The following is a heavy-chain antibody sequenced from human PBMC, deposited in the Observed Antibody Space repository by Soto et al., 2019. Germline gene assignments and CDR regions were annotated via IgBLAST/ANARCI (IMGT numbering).Heavy chain of an antibody. J-gene: IGHJ4*02. CDR2: IIPIFGTA. D-gene: IGHD5-18*01. V-gene: IGHV1-69*01. CDR1: GGTFSSYA. CDR3: ARSSMVDTAMAAFDY. Sequence: QVQLVQSGAEVKKPGSSVKISCKASGGTFSSYAISSVRQSPGQGLEWMGGIIPIFGTANYAQKFQGRVTITAAESTSTAYMELSSLISEDTAVYYCARSSMVDTAMAAFDYWGQGTLVTVSS.